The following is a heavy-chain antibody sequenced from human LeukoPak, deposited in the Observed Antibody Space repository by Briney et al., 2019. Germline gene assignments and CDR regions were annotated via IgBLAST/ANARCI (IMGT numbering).Heavy chain of an antibody. J-gene: IGHJ4*02. CDR3: AKWGIAASFDY. D-gene: IGHD3-16*01. V-gene: IGHV3-30*18. CDR1: GFTFSSYG. Sequence: GGSLRLSCAASGFTFSSYGMHWVRQAPGKGLEWVAVISYDGSNKYYADSVKGRFTISRDNSKNTLYLQMNSLRAEDTAGYYCAKWGIAASFDYWGQGTLVTVSS. CDR2: ISYDGSNK.